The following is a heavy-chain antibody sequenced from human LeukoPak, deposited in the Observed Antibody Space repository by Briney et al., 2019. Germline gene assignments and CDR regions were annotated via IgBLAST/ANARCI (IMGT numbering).Heavy chain of an antibody. CDR2: ISFSGGST. D-gene: IGHD3-10*01. CDR3: AKDRGAPYYYYYMDV. J-gene: IGHJ6*03. CDR1: GFTFSNYA. Sequence: PGGSLRLSCTASGFTFSNYAMSWVRQAPGKGLEWVSAISFSGGSTYYADSVKGRFTISRDSSKNTPYLQMNSLRAEDTAVYYRAKDRGAPYYYYYMDVWGKGTTVTVSS. V-gene: IGHV3-23*01.